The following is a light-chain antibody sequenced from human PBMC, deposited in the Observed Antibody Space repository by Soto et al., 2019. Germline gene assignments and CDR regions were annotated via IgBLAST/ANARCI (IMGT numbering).Light chain of an antibody. CDR3: QQYSNWPLT. CDR2: GAS. Sequence: EIVMTQSPATLSVSPGEGVTFSCRASQSVSTNLAWYQQKPGQAPRLLIHGASTRAVGIPARFSGSGSGTEFTLTISSLQSEDLAVYYCQQYSNWPLTSGGGTKVEIK. V-gene: IGKV3-15*01. CDR1: QSVSTN. J-gene: IGKJ4*01.